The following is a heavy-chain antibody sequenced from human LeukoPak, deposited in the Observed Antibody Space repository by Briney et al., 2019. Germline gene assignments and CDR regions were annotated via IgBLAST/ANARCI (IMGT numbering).Heavy chain of an antibody. CDR1: GYTFTSYY. CDR3: ARGGGSGWYPDY. D-gene: IGHD6-19*01. CDR2: ISTYSVNT. Sequence: ASVKVSCKASGYTFTSYYITWVRQAPGQGLEWMGWISTYSVNTNYAQNLQGRVTLTTDTSTSTAYMELRSLRSDDTAVYYCARGGGSGWYPDYWGQGTLVTVSS. V-gene: IGHV1-18*01. J-gene: IGHJ4*02.